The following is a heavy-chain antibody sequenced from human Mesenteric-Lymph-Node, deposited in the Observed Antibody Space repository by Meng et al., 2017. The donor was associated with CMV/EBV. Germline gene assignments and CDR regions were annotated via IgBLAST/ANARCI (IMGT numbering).Heavy chain of an antibody. V-gene: IGHV3-7*01. Sequence: ETLSLTCAASGFIFRNYWMSWVRQTPGKGLEWVANMKQEGDDRYYVDSVKGRFTISRDNARSSLFLQMNTMTAEDTAVYYCARIMTVSGEGGFDRWGPGTLVTVSS. J-gene: IGHJ4*02. D-gene: IGHD3-16*01. CDR3: ARIMTVSGEGGFDR. CDR1: GFIFRNYW. CDR2: MKQEGDDR.